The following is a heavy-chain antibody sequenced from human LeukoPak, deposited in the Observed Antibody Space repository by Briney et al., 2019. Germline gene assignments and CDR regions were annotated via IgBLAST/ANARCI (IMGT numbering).Heavy chain of an antibody. CDR2: ISSSSSYI. V-gene: IGHV3-21*01. Sequence: GGSLRLSCAASGFTFSSYSMNWVRQAPGKGLEWVSSISSSSSYIYYADSVKGRFTISRDNAKNSLYLQMNSLRAEDTAVFYCARDDGDAFDIWGQGTMVTASS. CDR3: ARDDGDAFDI. J-gene: IGHJ3*02. CDR1: GFTFSSYS.